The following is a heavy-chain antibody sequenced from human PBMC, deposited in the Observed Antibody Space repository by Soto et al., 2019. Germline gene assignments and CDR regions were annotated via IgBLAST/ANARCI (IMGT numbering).Heavy chain of an antibody. Sequence: GGSLRLSCAASGFTLSNYAMGWVRQAPGKGLEWVSTFSGTGGYTYYTDSVKGRFTISRDESKNTLFLHMNSLRAADTAVYYCARGQRALITYGPFDPWGQGTLVTVSS. CDR2: FSGTGGYT. CDR3: ARGQRALITYGPFDP. CDR1: GFTLSNYA. V-gene: IGHV3-23*01. D-gene: IGHD4-17*01. J-gene: IGHJ5*02.